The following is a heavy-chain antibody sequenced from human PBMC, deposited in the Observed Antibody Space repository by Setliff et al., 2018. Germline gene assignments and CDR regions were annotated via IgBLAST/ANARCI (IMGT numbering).Heavy chain of an antibody. D-gene: IGHD2-15*01. CDR2: INHYGST. Sequence: PSETLSLTCAVYGGSFSGYYWTWIRQSPGKGLEWIGEINHYGSTNYNPSLKSRVTISVDTSKNQFSLKLSSVTAADTALYYCARPNCSGGDCYSGAFDVWGHGTTVTVSS. CDR1: GGSFSGYY. CDR3: ARPNCSGGDCYSGAFDV. V-gene: IGHV4-34*01. J-gene: IGHJ3*01.